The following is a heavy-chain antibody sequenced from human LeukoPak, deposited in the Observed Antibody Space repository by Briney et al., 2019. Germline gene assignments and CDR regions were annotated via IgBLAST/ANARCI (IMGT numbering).Heavy chain of an antibody. CDR1: GGSINSSSYY. J-gene: IGHJ4*02. V-gene: IGHV4-39*01. Sequence: PSETLSLTCTVSGGSINSSSYYWGRIRQPPGTGLEWIGSIFYSGNTYDNPSLKSRVTISVDTSKNQFSLKLNSVTAADTAVYYCARHRSKWLQSSFDYWGQGTLVTVSS. CDR3: ARHRSKWLQSSFDY. CDR2: IFYSGNT. D-gene: IGHD5-24*01.